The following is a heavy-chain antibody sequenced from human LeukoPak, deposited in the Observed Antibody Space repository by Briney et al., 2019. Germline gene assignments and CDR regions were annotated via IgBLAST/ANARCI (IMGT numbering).Heavy chain of an antibody. CDR3: ARGAWFDWLDSGWFDP. D-gene: IGHD3-9*01. V-gene: IGHV4-4*07. CDR2: IYTSGST. J-gene: IGHJ5*02. CDR1: GGSISSYY. Sequence: SETLSLTCTVSGGSISSYYWSWIRQPAGKGLEWIGRIYTSGSTNYNPSLKSRVAMSVDTSKNQFSLKLSSVTAADTAVYYCARGAWFDWLDSGWFDPWGQGTLVTVSS.